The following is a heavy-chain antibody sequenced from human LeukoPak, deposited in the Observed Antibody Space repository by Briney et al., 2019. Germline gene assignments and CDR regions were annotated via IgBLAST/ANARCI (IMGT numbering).Heavy chain of an antibody. J-gene: IGHJ6*02. Sequence: PSETLSHTCAVYGGSFSGYYWSWIRQPPGKGLEWIGEINHSGSTNYNPSLKSRVTISVDTSKNQFSLKLSSVTAADTAVYYCASEGSYYDFWSGYGTYGMDVWGQGTTVTVSS. D-gene: IGHD3-3*01. CDR2: INHSGST. V-gene: IGHV4-34*01. CDR3: ASEGSYYDFWSGYGTYGMDV. CDR1: GGSFSGYY.